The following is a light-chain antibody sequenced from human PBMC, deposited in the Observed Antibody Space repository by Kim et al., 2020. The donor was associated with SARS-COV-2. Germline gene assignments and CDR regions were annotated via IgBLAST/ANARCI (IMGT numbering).Light chain of an antibody. V-gene: IGLV2-14*01. CDR1: SSDVGAYDY. CDR2: DVT. Sequence: QSALTQPASVSGSPGQSISISCSGTSSDVGAYDYVSWYQQHPGKAPTLMTYDVTKRPSGVSDRFSGSRSGNTASLTISGLQAEDEADYYCSSYTRSGTFVLGAGTQLTVL. J-gene: IGLJ1*01. CDR3: SSYTRSGTFV.